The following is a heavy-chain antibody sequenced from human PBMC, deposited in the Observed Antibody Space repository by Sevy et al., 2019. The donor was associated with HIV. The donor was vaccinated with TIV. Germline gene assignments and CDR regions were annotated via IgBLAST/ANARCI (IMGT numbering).Heavy chain of an antibody. V-gene: IGHV3-11*01. J-gene: IGHJ4*02. CDR1: GFTFSDYY. CDR3: ARVRVAAADYYFDY. Sequence: GGSLRLSCAASGFTFSDYYMSWIRQAPGKGLEWVSYISSGGRTIYYADSVKGRFTISRDNAKNPLYLQMNSLRAEDTAVYYCARVRVAAADYYFDYWGQGTLVTVSS. CDR2: ISSGGRTI. D-gene: IGHD6-25*01.